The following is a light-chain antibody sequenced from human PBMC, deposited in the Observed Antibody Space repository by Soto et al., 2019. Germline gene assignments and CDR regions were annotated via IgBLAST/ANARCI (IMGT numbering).Light chain of an antibody. V-gene: IGLV1-40*01. J-gene: IGLJ2*01. CDR2: GNN. CDR3: QSYDSSLSGSV. CDR1: SSNIGAGYD. Sequence: QSVLTQPPSMSGAPGQRVTISCTGSSSNIGAGYDVHWYQKLPGAAPQLLIYGNNNRPSGVPDRFSGSKSGTSASLAITGLQAEDEADYYCQSYDSSLSGSVFGGGTKLTVL.